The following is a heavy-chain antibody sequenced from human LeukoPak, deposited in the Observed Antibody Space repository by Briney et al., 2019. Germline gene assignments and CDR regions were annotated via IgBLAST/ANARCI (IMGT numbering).Heavy chain of an antibody. CDR3: ASSDTAMADYFDY. D-gene: IGHD5-18*01. Sequence: GGSLRLSCAASGFTFDDYAMHWVRQAPGKGLEWVSLISWDGSTTYYADSVKGRLTISRDNAKNSLYLQMNSLRAEDTAVYYCASSDTAMADYFDYWGQGTLVTVSS. CDR1: GFTFDDYA. V-gene: IGHV3-43D*03. CDR2: ISWDGSTT. J-gene: IGHJ4*02.